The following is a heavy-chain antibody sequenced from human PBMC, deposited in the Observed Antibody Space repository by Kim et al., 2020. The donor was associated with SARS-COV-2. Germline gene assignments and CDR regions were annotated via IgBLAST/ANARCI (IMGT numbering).Heavy chain of an antibody. J-gene: IGHJ3*02. CDR1: GFTFSSYW. CDR3: ARDGDLYSSGKDAFDI. D-gene: IGHD6-19*01. Sequence: VGSLRRSCAASGFTFSSYWMTWVRQAPGKGLEWVANIKQDGNQKYYVDSVKGRFTISRDNAKNSLYLQMNSLRAEDTAVYYCARDGDLYSSGKDAFDIWG. V-gene: IGHV3-7*01. CDR2: IKQDGNQK.